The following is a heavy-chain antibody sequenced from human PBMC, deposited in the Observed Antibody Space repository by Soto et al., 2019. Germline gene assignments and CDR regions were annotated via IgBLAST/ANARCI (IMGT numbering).Heavy chain of an antibody. J-gene: IGHJ4*02. CDR3: AHAGDYDLLTFDH. CDR2: IYWDDDK. Sequence: QITLKESGPTLVRPAQTLTLTCDFSGFSLSTYDMGVAWIRQPPGKALEWLALIYWDDDKRYSPSLKDRLAISKATSSNQVVLTITNMDPGDTATYCCAHAGDYDLLTFDHWGPGTLVTVSS. D-gene: IGHD4-17*01. CDR1: GFSLSTYDMG. V-gene: IGHV2-5*02.